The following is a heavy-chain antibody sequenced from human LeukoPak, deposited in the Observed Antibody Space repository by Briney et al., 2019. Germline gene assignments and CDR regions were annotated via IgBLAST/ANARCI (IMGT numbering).Heavy chain of an antibody. D-gene: IGHD6-6*01. CDR2: IYYTGST. Sequence: SETLSLTCTVSGAPISSYYWSWIRQPPGKGLEWIGYIYYTGSTNYNPSLKSRVTISVDTSKNQFSLKLSSVTAADTAVYYCARGSTGSSVDPWGQGTLVTVSS. CDR3: ARGSTGSSVDP. J-gene: IGHJ5*02. V-gene: IGHV4-59*01. CDR1: GAPISSYY.